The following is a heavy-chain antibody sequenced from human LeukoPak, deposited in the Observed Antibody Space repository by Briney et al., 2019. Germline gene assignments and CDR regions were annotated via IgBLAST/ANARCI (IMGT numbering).Heavy chain of an antibody. CDR2: MNPNSGNT. D-gene: IGHD6-13*01. CDR1: GYSFTSHD. J-gene: IGHJ4*02. Sequence: ASVKVSCKASGYSFTSHDINWVRQATGQGLEWMGWMNPNSGNTGYAQKFQDRVTMTRNTSISTAYLELSSLGSEDAAMYYCASALKRGSAGTLIDHWGQGTLVTVSS. CDR3: ASALKRGSAGTLIDH. V-gene: IGHV1-8*01.